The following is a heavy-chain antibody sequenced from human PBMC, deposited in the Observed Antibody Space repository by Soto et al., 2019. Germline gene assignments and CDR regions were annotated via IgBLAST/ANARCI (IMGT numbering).Heavy chain of an antibody. CDR1: GGSISSYY. V-gene: IGHV4-59*08. J-gene: IGHJ4*02. CDR2: IYYSGST. CDR3: ARLIPRGYEFDY. Sequence: SETLSLTCTVSGGSISSYYWSWIRQPPGKGLEWIGYIYYSGSTNYNPSLKSRVTISVDTSKNQFSLRLSSVTAADTAVYYCARLIPRGYEFDYWGQGTLVTVSS. D-gene: IGHD5-12*01.